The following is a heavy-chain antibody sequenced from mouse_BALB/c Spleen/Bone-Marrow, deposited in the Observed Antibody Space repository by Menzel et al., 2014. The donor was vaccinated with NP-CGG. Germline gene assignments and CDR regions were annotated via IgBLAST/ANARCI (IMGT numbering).Heavy chain of an antibody. CDR1: GFSLTSYG. J-gene: IGHJ4*01. Sequence: QVQLKESGPDLVAPSQSLSITCTVSGFSLTSYGVHWVRQPPGKGLEWLVVIWSDGSTTYNPALKSRLSISKDNSESQVFLKMNSLQTDDTAMYYCARHGNYAMDYWGQGTSVTVSS. V-gene: IGHV2-6-2*01. CDR3: ARHGNYAMDY. CDR2: IWSDGST. D-gene: IGHD1-1*02.